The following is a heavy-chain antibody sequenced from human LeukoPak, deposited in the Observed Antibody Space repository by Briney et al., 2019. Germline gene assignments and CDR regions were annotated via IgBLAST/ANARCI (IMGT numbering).Heavy chain of an antibody. V-gene: IGHV3-30*02. J-gene: IGHJ4*02. CDR2: IRSDGSSE. CDR3: AKTLFTSYGDYLLGD. D-gene: IGHD4-17*01. CDR1: GFILSTYG. Sequence: PGGSLRLSCAASGFILSTYGMHWVRQAPGKGLEWVAFIRSDGSSEFYVDSVKGRFTISRDSFENSLYLQMNSLRAEDTAVYYCAKTLFTSYGDYLLGDWGQGTPVTVSS.